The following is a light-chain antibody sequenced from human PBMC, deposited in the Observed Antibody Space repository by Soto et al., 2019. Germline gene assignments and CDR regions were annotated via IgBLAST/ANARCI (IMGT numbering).Light chain of an antibody. CDR3: SSFTRSSTYVG. J-gene: IGLJ2*01. Sequence: QSALTQPASVSGSPGQSITISCTGTSSDIGGYNYVSWYQQHPGKAPKVMIYDVTNRPSGVSIRFSGSKSGNTASLTISGIQAEDEADYYCSSFTRSSTYVGFGGGNKLTVL. CDR2: DVT. V-gene: IGLV2-14*01. CDR1: SSDIGGYNY.